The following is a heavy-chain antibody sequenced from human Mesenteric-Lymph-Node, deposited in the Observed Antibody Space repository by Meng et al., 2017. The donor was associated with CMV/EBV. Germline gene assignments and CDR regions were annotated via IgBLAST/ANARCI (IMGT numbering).Heavy chain of an antibody. Sequence: PETLSLTRVVYGGSFSGYYWSWIRQPPGKGLEWIGEINHSGSTNYNLSLKSRVTISVDTSKNQFSLKLSSVTAADTAVYYCAGDGYQLHTYYYYGMDVWGQGTTVTVSS. D-gene: IGHD2-2*01. CDR3: AGDGYQLHTYYYYGMDV. V-gene: IGHV4-34*01. CDR1: GGSFSGYY. J-gene: IGHJ6*02. CDR2: INHSGST.